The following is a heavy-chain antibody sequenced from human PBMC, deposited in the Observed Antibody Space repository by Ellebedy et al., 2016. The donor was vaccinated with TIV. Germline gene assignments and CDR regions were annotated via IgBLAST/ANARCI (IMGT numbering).Heavy chain of an antibody. CDR3: NWYYNNRFDP. CDR2: IKTRPEGETT. D-gene: IGHD1-7*01. CDR1: GFTFDSYA. J-gene: IGHJ5*02. V-gene: IGHV3-15*01. Sequence: GESLKISCVASGFTFDSYAMHWVRQAPGKGLEWVGRIKTRPEGETTEYSEPVKGGFTISRDDSKNTVYLQMNSLQTEETGINYCNWYYNNRFDPWGQGTLVTVSS.